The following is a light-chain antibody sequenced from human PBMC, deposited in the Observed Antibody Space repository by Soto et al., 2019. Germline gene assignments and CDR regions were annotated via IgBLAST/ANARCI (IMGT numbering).Light chain of an antibody. Sequence: QSVLTQPASVSGSPGQSITISCTGTSSDIGGYNYVSWYQQHPGKAPKLIISEVSNRPSGVSNRFSGSKSGNTASLTISGLQAEDEADYYRSSYASNTLYVFGTGTKVTVL. V-gene: IGLV2-14*01. CDR2: EVS. CDR3: SSYASNTLYV. J-gene: IGLJ1*01. CDR1: SSDIGGYNY.